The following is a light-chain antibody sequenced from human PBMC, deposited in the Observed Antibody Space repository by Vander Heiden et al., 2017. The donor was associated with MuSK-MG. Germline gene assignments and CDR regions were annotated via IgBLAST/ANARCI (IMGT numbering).Light chain of an antibody. J-gene: IGKJ2*01. Sequence: DLQMTQSPSSLSASAADRVTITCRASQGIRNDLGWYQQKPGKAPKRLIFATSNLESGVPARFSGSGSGTEFTLTISSLQPEESATYYCLQHNSFPYTFGQGTKLEIK. CDR2: ATS. V-gene: IGKV1-17*01. CDR3: LQHNSFPYT. CDR1: QGIRND.